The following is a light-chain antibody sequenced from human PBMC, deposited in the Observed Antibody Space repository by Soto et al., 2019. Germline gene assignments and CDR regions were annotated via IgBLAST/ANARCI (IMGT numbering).Light chain of an antibody. CDR3: QQYNNWPPMYT. Sequence: EIVITHSPATLSVSPGERASLYCRASQSVSSNLAWYQQKPGQAPRLLIYGASTRATGIPARFSGSGSGTEFTLTISSLQSEDFAVYYCQQYNNWPPMYTFGQGTKLELK. CDR2: GAS. CDR1: QSVSSN. V-gene: IGKV3-15*01. J-gene: IGKJ2*01.